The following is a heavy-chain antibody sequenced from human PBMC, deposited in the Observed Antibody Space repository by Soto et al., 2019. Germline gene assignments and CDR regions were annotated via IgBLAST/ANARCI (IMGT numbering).Heavy chain of an antibody. J-gene: IGHJ4*02. CDR2: IWYDGSNK. CDR1: GFTFSSYG. CDR3: ARDRLGGERPAPCHF. V-gene: IGHV3-33*01. D-gene: IGHD2-21*01. Sequence: QVQLVESGGGVVQPGRSLRLSCAASGFTFSSYGMHWVRQAPGKGLEWVAVIWYDGSNKYYADSVKGRFTISRDNSKNPLYLQTNSLRAEDTAVYYCARDRLGGERPAPCHFWGQGTLVTVSS.